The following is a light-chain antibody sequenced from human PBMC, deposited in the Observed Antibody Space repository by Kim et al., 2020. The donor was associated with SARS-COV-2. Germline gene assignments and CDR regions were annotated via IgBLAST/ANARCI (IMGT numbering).Light chain of an antibody. CDR3: QAWDNSIGV. Sequence: VTPGRTATSPCCRDDLRYKFASRYQQKAGLTPVLVIYRYDKRPSELPERFSGSSSGNTVSLTISGTQALDEADYYCQAWDNSIGVFGGGTKVTVL. CDR2: RYD. V-gene: IGLV3-1*01. J-gene: IGLJ2*01. CDR1: DLRYKF.